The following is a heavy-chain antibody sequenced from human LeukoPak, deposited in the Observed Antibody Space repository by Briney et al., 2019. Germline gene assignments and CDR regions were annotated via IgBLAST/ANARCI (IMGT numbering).Heavy chain of an antibody. CDR2: SKADGSST. CDR1: GFIFSNQW. V-gene: IGHV3-74*01. Sequence: GGSLRLSCAASGFIFSNQWMHWVRQAPGKGLVWVSRSKADGSSTTYADSVKGRFTISRDNAKDTSYLQMNSLTAEDTAVYYCARSDWFDPWGQGTLVTVSS. J-gene: IGHJ5*02. CDR3: ARSDWFDP.